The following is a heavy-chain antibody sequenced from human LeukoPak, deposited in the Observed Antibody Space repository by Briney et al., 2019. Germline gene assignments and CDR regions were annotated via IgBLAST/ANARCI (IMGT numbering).Heavy chain of an antibody. CDR2: IYTSGST. Sequence: SETLSLTCTVSGGSISSGSYYWSWIRQPAGKGLEWIGRIYTSGSTNYNPSLKSRVTMSVDTSKNQFSLKLSSVTAADTAVYYCAREGNYYDSSGYLYYFDYWGQGTLVTVSS. V-gene: IGHV4-61*02. D-gene: IGHD3-22*01. CDR3: AREGNYYDSSGYLYYFDY. J-gene: IGHJ4*02. CDR1: GGSISSGSYY.